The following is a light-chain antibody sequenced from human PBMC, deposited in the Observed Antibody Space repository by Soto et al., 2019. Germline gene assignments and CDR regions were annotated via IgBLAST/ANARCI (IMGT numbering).Light chain of an antibody. CDR2: DVS. CDR1: SSDVGGYNY. Sequence: QSALTQPASVSGSPGQSVTISCTGTSSDVGGYNYVSWYQQHPVKDPKLMIYDVSNPPSGLSNRFSGYKSGNTASLTISGLQDEDEADYYCSAYTSSSTLMVFGGGTKLTVL. J-gene: IGLJ2*01. V-gene: IGLV2-14*01. CDR3: SAYTSSSTLMV.